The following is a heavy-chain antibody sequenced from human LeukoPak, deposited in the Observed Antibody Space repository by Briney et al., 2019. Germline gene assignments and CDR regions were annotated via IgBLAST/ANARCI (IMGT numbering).Heavy chain of an antibody. V-gene: IGHV4-59*01. CDR3: AGNLPGNTFHI. CDR2: IYYSGTT. D-gene: IGHD1-14*01. CDR1: GGSISSYY. J-gene: IGHJ3*02. Sequence: SETLSLTCTVSGGSISSYYWNWIRQPPGKGLEWIGYIYYSGTTNYNPSLKSRVTISVDTSKNQFSLKLSSLTAADTAMHYCAGNLPGNTFHIWGQGTMVTVSS.